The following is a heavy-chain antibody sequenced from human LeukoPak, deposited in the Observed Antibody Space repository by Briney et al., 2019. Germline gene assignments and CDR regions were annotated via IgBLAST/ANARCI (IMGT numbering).Heavy chain of an antibody. CDR3: ARESSSGWYGGFDY. D-gene: IGHD6-19*01. CDR2: IYTSGST. V-gene: IGHV4-4*07. CDR1: GGSISSYY. J-gene: IGHJ4*02. Sequence: SQTLSLTRTVSGGSISSYYWSWIRQPAGKGLEWIGRIYTSGSTNYNPSLKSRVTISVDKSKNQFSLKLSSVTAADTAVYYCARESSSGWYGGFDYWGQGTLVTVSS.